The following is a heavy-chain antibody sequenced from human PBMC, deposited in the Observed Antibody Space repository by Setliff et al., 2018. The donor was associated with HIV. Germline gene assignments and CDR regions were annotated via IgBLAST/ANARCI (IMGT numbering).Heavy chain of an antibody. J-gene: IGHJ3*01. V-gene: IGHV1-18*01. D-gene: IGHD6-19*01. CDR3: ARVPYRSAWFSGGHDAFDV. CDR1: GYTFSSYG. CDR2: ISGYNGNT. Sequence: ASVTVSCKASGYTFSSYGISWVRQAPGQGLEWMGWISGYNGNTKYVQKLQGRVTMTTDTSTRTVYMELRSLRHDDTAEYFCARVPYRSAWFSGGHDAFDVWGQGTMVTVSS.